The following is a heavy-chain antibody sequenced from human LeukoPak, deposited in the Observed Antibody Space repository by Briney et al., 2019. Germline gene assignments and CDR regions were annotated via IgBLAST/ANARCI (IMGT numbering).Heavy chain of an antibody. CDR2: IRNSSTYI. J-gene: IGHJ4*02. D-gene: IGHD5-12*01. CDR1: GFNFNKYS. Sequence: GGSLRLSCSASGFNFNKYSMNWVRQAPGKGLEWVSSIRNSSTYIYYAQSVKGRFTISRNNTKKSLYLRMDSLRVEDTAVYYCARGYTDYDYPFDSWGQGTLVTVSS. CDR3: ARGYTDYDYPFDS. V-gene: IGHV3-21*04.